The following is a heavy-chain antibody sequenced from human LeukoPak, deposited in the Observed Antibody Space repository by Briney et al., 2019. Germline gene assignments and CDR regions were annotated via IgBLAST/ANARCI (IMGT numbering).Heavy chain of an antibody. D-gene: IGHD4-23*01. J-gene: IGHJ5*02. CDR2: IYSGGTT. V-gene: IGHV3-66*02. CDR1: GFTVSSNY. CDR3: ARDYAGTFRGWFDP. Sequence: GGSLRLSCAASGFTVSSNYMSWVRQAPGKGLEWVSVIYSGGTTYYADSVKGRFTISRDNFKNTLYLQMNSLTAEDTAVYYCARDYAGTFRGWFDPWGQGTLVTVSS.